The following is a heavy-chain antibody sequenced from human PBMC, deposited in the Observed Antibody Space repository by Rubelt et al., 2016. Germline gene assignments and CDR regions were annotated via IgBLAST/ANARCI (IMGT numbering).Heavy chain of an antibody. J-gene: IGHJ4*02. Sequence: QVQLQQWGAGLLKPSETLSLTCAVHGGSFNGFYWSWIRQSPGKGLEWIGEITPSGSTNYNPSLKSRVTISLDTSKTQCSLGLSSLIAADTAVYYCARTYYYGSSGRTHQYYFDYWGQGTLVTVSS. V-gene: IGHV4-34*01. CDR1: GGSFNGFY. CDR3: ARTYYYGSSGRTHQYYFDY. CDR2: ITPSGST. D-gene: IGHD3-22*01.